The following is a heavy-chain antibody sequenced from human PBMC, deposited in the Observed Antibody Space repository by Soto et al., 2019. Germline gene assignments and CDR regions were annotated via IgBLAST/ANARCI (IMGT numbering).Heavy chain of an antibody. V-gene: IGHV1-18*01. CDR1: GYTFNNYG. CDR2: ISAYNGNA. CDR3: AGGNRRCGELFDAFDI. D-gene: IGHD3-10*01. J-gene: IGHJ3*02. Sequence: QVQLVQSGYEVKEPGASVTVSCKASGYTFNNYGITWVRQAPGQGIEWSGWISAYNGNANYAQTFQGRVTMTRDTSTRTAYLELRSLRSDDTDVYYSAGGNRRCGELFDAFDIWGQSTMFPVSS.